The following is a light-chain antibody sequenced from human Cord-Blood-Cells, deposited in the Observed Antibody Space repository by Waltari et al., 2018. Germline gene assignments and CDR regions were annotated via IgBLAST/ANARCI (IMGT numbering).Light chain of an antibody. CDR3: SSYTSSSTYV. J-gene: IGLJ1*01. V-gene: IGLV2-18*02. CDR2: EVS. CDR1: SSDVGSYNR. Sequence: QSALTQPPSVSGSPGQSVTISCTGTSSDVGSYNRVPWYPQPPGTAPKLMIYEVSNRPSGVPDRFSGSKSGNTASLTISGLQAEDEADYYCSSYTSSSTYVFGTGTKVTVL.